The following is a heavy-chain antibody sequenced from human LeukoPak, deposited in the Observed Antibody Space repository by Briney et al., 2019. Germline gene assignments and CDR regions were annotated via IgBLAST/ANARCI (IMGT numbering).Heavy chain of an antibody. CDR1: GYTFTSYG. D-gene: IGHD1-26*01. J-gene: IGHJ3*02. CDR2: ISAYNGNT. Sequence: ASVKVSCKASGYTFTSYGISWVRQAPGQGLEWMGWISAYNGNTNYAKKFQGRVTITADESTSTAYMELSSLRSEDTAVYYCARSGSLSNDAFDIWGQGTMVTVSS. CDR3: ARSGSLSNDAFDI. V-gene: IGHV1-18*01.